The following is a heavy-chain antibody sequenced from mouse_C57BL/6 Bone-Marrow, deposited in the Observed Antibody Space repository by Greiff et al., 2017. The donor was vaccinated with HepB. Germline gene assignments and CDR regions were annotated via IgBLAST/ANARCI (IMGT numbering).Heavy chain of an antibody. Sequence: VQLQQSGAELAKPGASVKLSCKASGYTFTSYWMHWVKQRPGQGLEWIGYINPSSGYTKYNQKFKDKATLTADKSSSTAYMQLSSLTYDDSAVYYCASTTERDYYAMDYWGQGTSVTVSS. CDR3: ASTTERDYYAMDY. V-gene: IGHV1-7*01. CDR1: GYTFTSYW. J-gene: IGHJ4*01. CDR2: INPSSGYT. D-gene: IGHD1-1*01.